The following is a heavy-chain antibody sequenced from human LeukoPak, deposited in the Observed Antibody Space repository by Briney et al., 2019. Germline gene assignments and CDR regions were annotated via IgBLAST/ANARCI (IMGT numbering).Heavy chain of an antibody. CDR1: GYTFTSYD. CDR3: ARTSTGTRGGYDV. CDR2: INPNSGNT. V-gene: IGHV1-8*01. D-gene: IGHD1-1*01. Sequence: ASVKDSCKASGYTFTSYDINWVRQASGQGLEWMGWINPNSGNTGFTQKLQGRVTVTRSTSISTAYMELSSLTTDDTAVYYCARTSTGTRGGYDVWGQGTLVTVSS. J-gene: IGHJ4*02.